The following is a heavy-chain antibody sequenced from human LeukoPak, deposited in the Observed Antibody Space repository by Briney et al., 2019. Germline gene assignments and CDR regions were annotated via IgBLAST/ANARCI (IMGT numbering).Heavy chain of an antibody. D-gene: IGHD2-15*01. CDR1: GGSIRSDVHY. V-gene: IGHV4-39*01. Sequence: SETLSLTCTVSGGSIRSDVHYWDWIRQPPGKGLEWIGSILYTGRSWVKPSLNSRARFSVGTSNNQFSLRLRSVHATDTALYHCARRASGSGGTQAGMDVWGQGTTVTVSS. CDR2: ILYTGRS. J-gene: IGHJ6*02. CDR3: ARRASGSGGTQAGMDV.